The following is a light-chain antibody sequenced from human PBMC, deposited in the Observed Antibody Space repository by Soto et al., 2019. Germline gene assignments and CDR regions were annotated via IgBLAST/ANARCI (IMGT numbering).Light chain of an antibody. V-gene: IGKV4-1*01. Sequence: DIVMTQSPDSVAVSLGERATINCKSSQSVLYSSNNKNCLAWYQQKPGQPPKLLIYWASTRESGVPDRFSGSGSGRDFTITISSLQAEDVAVYYCQQYYSTPRTFGQGTKVEIK. CDR3: QQYYSTPRT. J-gene: IGKJ1*01. CDR1: QSVLYSSNNKNC. CDR2: WAS.